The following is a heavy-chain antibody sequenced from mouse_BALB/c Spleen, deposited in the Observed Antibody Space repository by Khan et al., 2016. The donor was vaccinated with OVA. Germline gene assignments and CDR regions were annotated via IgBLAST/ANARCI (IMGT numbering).Heavy chain of an antibody. J-gene: IGHJ3*01. CDR3: AGYRFAY. V-gene: IGHV1-19*01. CDR2: VNPYNGGT. CDR1: GYTFTDYY. Sequence: EVQLQQSGPELVKPGASVKMSCKASGYTFTDYYVDWVRQTHGESFEWIGRVNPYNGGTTYNQKFKGKATLTVDKSSSTAYMELNSLTSEDSAVYYCAGYRFAYWGQGTLVTVSA.